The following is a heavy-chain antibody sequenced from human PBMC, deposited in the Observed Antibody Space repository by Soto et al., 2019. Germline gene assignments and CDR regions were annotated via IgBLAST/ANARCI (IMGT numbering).Heavy chain of an antibody. Sequence: SETLSLTCTFSGVSISSGGYYWSWIRQHPGKGLEWIGYIYYSGSTYYNPSLKSRVTISVDTSKNQFSLKLSSVTAADTAVYYCARDGEGGSNWNEKPNWFDPWGQGTLVTVSS. V-gene: IGHV4-31*03. J-gene: IGHJ5*02. CDR3: ARDGEGGSNWNEKPNWFDP. CDR1: GVSISSGGYY. CDR2: IYYSGST. D-gene: IGHD1-20*01.